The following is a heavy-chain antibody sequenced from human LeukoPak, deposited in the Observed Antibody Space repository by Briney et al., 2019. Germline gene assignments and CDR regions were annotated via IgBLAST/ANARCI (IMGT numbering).Heavy chain of an antibody. J-gene: IGHJ4*02. D-gene: IGHD6-19*01. CDR2: ISGSDGST. V-gene: IGHV3-23*01. CDR1: GFTFSSYG. Sequence: PGGSLRLSCAASGFTFSSYGMSWVRQAPGKGLEWVSAISGSDGSTYYADSVKGRFTISRDNFKNTLYLQMNSPRAEDTAVYYCARRSGIAVAGAFDYWGQGTLVTVSS. CDR3: ARRSGIAVAGAFDY.